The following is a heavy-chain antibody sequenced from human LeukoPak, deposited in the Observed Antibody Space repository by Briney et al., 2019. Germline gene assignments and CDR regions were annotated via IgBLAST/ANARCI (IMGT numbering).Heavy chain of an antibody. CDR3: ARDGVLRYFDWPNKGGWFDP. D-gene: IGHD3-9*01. J-gene: IGHJ5*02. V-gene: IGHV1-46*01. Sequence: ASVKVSCKAPGYTFTSYYMHWVRQAPGQGLEWMGIINPSGGSTSYAQKFQGRVTMTRDTSTSTVYMELSSLRSEDTAVYYCARDGVLRYFDWPNKGGWFDPWGQGTLVTVSS. CDR2: INPSGGST. CDR1: GYTFTSYY.